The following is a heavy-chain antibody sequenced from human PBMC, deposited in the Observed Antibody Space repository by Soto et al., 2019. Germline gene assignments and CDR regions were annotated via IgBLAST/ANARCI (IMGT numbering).Heavy chain of an antibody. Sequence: PSETLSLTCTVSGGSIRSGGYYWSWVRQNPRRGLEWIGNIYYSGNTYYNPSLKSRLTISVDTSKNQFSLNLSSVTAPDTAVYYCARDRLMATAGTARHYFGLDVWGQGTTVTVPS. CDR1: GGSIRSGGYY. V-gene: IGHV4-31*03. D-gene: IGHD5-18*01. J-gene: IGHJ6*02. CDR3: ARDRLMATAGTARHYFGLDV. CDR2: IYYSGNT.